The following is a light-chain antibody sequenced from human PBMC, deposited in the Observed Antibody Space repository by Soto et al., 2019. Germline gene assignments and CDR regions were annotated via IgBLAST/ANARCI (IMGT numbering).Light chain of an antibody. Sequence: QSAPAQPPSASGSPGQSVTISCTGTKNDIGVYDFVSWYQHHPGKAPRLIIYEVVPRPSGVPDRFSGSKSGNTASLTVSGLQAADEADYFCKSYAGSNTYVFGSGTKVTVL. J-gene: IGLJ1*01. CDR1: KNDIGVYDF. CDR3: KSYAGSNTYV. CDR2: EVV. V-gene: IGLV2-8*01.